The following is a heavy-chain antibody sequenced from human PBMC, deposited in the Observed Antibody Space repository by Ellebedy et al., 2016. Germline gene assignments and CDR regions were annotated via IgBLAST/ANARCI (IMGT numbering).Heavy chain of an antibody. J-gene: IGHJ4*02. Sequence: GESLKISXAASGFTFSSYAMSWVRQAPGKGLEWVSALSSSGDATYYADSVKGRFTVSRDNSKNTLYLQLNSLRAEDTAVYYCAKTIGFCSRTTCSSLYFDYWGQGTLVTVSS. CDR2: LSSSGDAT. V-gene: IGHV3-23*01. CDR1: GFTFSSYA. D-gene: IGHD2-2*01. CDR3: AKTIGFCSRTTCSSLYFDY.